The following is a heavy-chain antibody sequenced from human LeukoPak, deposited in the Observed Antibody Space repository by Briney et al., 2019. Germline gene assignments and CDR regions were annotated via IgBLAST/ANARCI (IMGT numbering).Heavy chain of an antibody. D-gene: IGHD2-2*01. Sequence: SETLSLTCTVSGGSISSSSYYWGWIRQPPGKGLEWIGSTYYSGSTYYNPSLKSRVTISVDTSKNQFSLKLSSVTAADTAVYYCARHAGYCSSTSSSAVAFDIWGQGTMVTVSS. CDR3: ARHAGYCSSTSSSAVAFDI. J-gene: IGHJ3*02. CDR2: TYYSGST. V-gene: IGHV4-39*01. CDR1: GGSISSSSYY.